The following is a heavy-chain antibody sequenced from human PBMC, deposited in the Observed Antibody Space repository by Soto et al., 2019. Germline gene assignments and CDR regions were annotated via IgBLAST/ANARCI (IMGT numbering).Heavy chain of an antibody. CDR1: GYSFSSYG. Sequence: ASVKVSCKASGYSFSSYGITWVRQAPGQGLEWLGWISSYNDDTKYAQRLQGRVTMTTDTSTRTAYMDIRGLRSDDTAIYYCARGGYYDSSGARNYHYYGMDVWG. V-gene: IGHV1-18*01. D-gene: IGHD3-22*01. J-gene: IGHJ6*02. CDR2: ISSYNDDT. CDR3: ARGGYYDSSGARNYHYYGMDV.